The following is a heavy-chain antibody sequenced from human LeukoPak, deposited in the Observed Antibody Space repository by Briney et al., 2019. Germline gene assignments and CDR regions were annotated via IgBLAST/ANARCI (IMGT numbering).Heavy chain of an antibody. V-gene: IGHV4-34*01. J-gene: IGHJ4*02. CDR3: ARGCALNYCGSGSYSDGEVRDY. CDR1: GGSFSGYY. CDR2: INHSGST. D-gene: IGHD3-10*01. Sequence: PSETLSLTCAVYGGSFSGYYWSWIRQPPGKGLEWIGEINHSGSTNYNPSLKSRVTISVDTSKNQFSLKLSSVTAADTAVYYCARGCALNYCGSGSYSDGEVRDYGGQGTLVTVSS.